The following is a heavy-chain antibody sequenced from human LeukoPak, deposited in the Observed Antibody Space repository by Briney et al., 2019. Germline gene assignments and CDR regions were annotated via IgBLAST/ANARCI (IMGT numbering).Heavy chain of an antibody. CDR1: GYTFTSYG. V-gene: IGHV1-18*01. J-gene: IGHJ4*02. CDR3: ARDGYYYDSSGYYFEFDY. CDR2: ISAYNGNT. D-gene: IGHD3-22*01. Sequence: ASVKVSCKASGYTFTSYGISWVRQAPGQGLDWMGWISAYNGNTNYAQKLQGRVDLTTDTHTSTAYLELRRLRSVDTPVYYCARDGYYYDSSGYYFEFDYWGQGTLVTVSS.